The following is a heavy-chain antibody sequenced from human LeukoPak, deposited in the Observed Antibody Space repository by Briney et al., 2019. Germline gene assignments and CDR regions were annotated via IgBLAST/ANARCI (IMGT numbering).Heavy chain of an antibody. CDR1: GFTFSSYA. D-gene: IGHD3-16*02. J-gene: IGHJ4*02. V-gene: IGHV3-30*01. CDR2: ISYDGSNK. CDR3: AKGPDMITLGGVIPYFADY. Sequence: PGRSLRLSCAASGFTFSSYAMHWVRQAPGKGLEWVAVISYDGSNKYYADSVKGRFTISRDNSKNTLYLQLDSLRTDDTAVYYCAKGPDMITLGGVIPYFADYWGQGTLVTVSS.